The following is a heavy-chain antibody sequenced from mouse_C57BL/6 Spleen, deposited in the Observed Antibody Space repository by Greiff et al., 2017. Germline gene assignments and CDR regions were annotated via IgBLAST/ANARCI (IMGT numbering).Heavy chain of an antibody. Sequence: VQLQESGPELVKPGASVKLSCKASGYTFTSYDINWVKQRPGQGLEWIGWIYPRDGSTKYNEKFKGKATLSVDTSSSTAYMELHSLTSEDSAVYFCERGDFSTTVVSWYFDVWGTGTTVTVSS. CDR1: GYTFTSYD. V-gene: IGHV1-85*01. J-gene: IGHJ1*03. D-gene: IGHD1-1*01. CDR2: IYPRDGST. CDR3: ERGDFSTTVVSWYFDV.